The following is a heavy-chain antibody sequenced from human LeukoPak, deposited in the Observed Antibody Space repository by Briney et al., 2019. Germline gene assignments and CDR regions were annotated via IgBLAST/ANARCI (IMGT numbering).Heavy chain of an antibody. Sequence: GGSLRLSCAASGFTFSSYGMHGVRQAPGKGLEWVAVISYDGSNKYYADSVKGRFTISRDNSKNTLYLQMNSLRAEDTAVYYCAKIVGATGGYFDYWGQGTLVTVSS. CDR1: GFTFSSYG. V-gene: IGHV3-30*18. D-gene: IGHD1-26*01. J-gene: IGHJ4*02. CDR3: AKIVGATGGYFDY. CDR2: ISYDGSNK.